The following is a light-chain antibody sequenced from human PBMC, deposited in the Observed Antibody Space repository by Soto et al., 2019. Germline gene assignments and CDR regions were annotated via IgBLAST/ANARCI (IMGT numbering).Light chain of an antibody. CDR1: SRDVGTYTL. Sequence: QSALTQPASVSGSPGLSITISCTGTSRDVGTYTLVSWYQHYPGKAPKLIIYEGSKRPSGVSNRFSASKTGRTASLTISGLQPEDEADYYCCSYAGSSSVVFGGGTQLTVL. CDR3: CSYAGSSSVV. J-gene: IGLJ7*01. V-gene: IGLV2-23*01. CDR2: EGS.